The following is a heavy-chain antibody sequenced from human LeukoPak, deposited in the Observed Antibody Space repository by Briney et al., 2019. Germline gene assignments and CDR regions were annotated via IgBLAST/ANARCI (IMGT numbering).Heavy chain of an antibody. J-gene: IGHJ4*02. CDR2: ISAGVGST. CDR1: GFTFSSYA. CDR3: AKDVYGDYGGLVY. D-gene: IGHD4-17*01. V-gene: IGHV3-23*01. Sequence: GGSLRLSCVASGFTFSSYAMTWVRQAPGRGLEWVSTISAGVGSTNYADSVKGRFTISRDNSDNTVYLQMNSLRAEDTAVYYCAKDVYGDYGGLVYWGQGTLVTVFS.